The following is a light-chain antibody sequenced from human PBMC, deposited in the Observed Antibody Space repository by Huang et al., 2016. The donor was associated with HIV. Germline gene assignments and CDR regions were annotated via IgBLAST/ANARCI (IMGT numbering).Light chain of an antibody. CDR2: LGC. CDR3: MQGLQTWT. Sequence: DIVMVQSPASLSVTPGEAASITCRSSQSLLHSNGHNYLDWYWQKPGQSPQLLIYLGCMRASGVPDRCGGSESGSDFTLRINRVEAGDVGVYYCMQGLQTWTFGQGTKVEI. J-gene: IGKJ1*01. CDR1: QSLLHSNGHNY. V-gene: IGKV2-28*01.